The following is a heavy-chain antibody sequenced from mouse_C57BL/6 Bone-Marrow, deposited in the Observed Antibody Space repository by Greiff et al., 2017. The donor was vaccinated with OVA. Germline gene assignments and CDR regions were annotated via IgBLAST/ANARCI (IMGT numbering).Heavy chain of an antibody. CDR1: GYTFTSYW. Sequence: VQLQQPGAELVKPGASVKLSCKASGYTFTSYWMHWVKQRPGQGLEWIGMIHPNSGSTNYNEKFKSKATLTVDKSSSTAYMQLNSLTSEDSAVYYGASGIYGNYDYLDYWGQGTTLTVTS. CDR3: ASGIYGNYDYLDY. J-gene: IGHJ2*01. CDR2: IHPNSGST. V-gene: IGHV1-64*01. D-gene: IGHD2-1*01.